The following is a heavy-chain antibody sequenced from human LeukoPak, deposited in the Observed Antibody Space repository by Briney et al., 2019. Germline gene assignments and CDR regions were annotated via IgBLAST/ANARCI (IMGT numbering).Heavy chain of an antibody. V-gene: IGHV3-7*01. CDR3: AKEGRSRLIDYYFDY. CDR2: IKQDGSEK. Sequence: GGSLRLSCAASGFTFSSYWMSWVRQAPGKGLEWVANIKQDGSEKYYVDSVKGRFTISRDNAKISLYLQMNSLRAEDTAVYYCAKEGRSRLIDYYFDYWGQGTLVTVSS. J-gene: IGHJ4*02. D-gene: IGHD2-2*01. CDR1: GFTFSSYW.